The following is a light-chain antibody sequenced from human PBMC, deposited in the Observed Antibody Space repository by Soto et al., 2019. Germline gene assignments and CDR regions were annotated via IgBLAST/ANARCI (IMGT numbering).Light chain of an antibody. CDR3: QQYYTTPQT. CDR1: QTVLYSSNNKNY. V-gene: IGKV4-1*01. Sequence: DIVMTQSPDSLAVSLGERATINCKSSQTVLYSSNNKNYLAWFQQKPGQPPKLLIYWASTRESGVPDRFSGSGSGTDFTLTISSLQAEDVVVYYCQQYYTTPQTFGQGTKVEIQ. J-gene: IGKJ1*01. CDR2: WAS.